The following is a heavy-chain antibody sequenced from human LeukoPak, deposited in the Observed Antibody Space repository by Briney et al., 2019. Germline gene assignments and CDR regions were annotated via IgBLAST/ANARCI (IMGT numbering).Heavy chain of an antibody. CDR2: IYYSGST. CDR3: ARVFGGTTYNWFDP. D-gene: IGHD2/OR15-2a*01. V-gene: IGHV4-59*12. J-gene: IGHJ5*02. Sequence: SETLSLTCTVSGGSISSYYWSWIRQPPGKGLEWLGYIYYSGSTNYNPSLKSRVTISVDTSKNQFSLKLSSVTAADTAVYYCARVFGGTTYNWFDPWGQGTLVTVSS. CDR1: GGSISSYY.